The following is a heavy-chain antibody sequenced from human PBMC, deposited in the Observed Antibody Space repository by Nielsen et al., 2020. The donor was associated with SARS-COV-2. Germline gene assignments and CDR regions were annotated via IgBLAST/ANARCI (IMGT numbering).Heavy chain of an antibody. CDR2: ISSSGSTI. D-gene: IGHD6-6*01. CDR3: AKNLIAARRMGYYYGMDV. Sequence: GESLKISCAASGFTFSSYGMHWIRQAPGKGLEWVSYISSSGSTIYYADSVKGRFTISRDNAKNSLYLQMNSLRAEDTAVYYCAKNLIAARRMGYYYGMDVWGQGTTVTVSS. J-gene: IGHJ6*02. CDR1: GFTFSSYG. V-gene: IGHV3-48*04.